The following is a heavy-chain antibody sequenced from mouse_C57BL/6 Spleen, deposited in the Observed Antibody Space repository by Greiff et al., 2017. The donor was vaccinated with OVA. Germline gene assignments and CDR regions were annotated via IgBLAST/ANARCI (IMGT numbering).Heavy chain of an antibody. CDR2: IHPNSGST. CDR3: ARGCATVEDYWYFDV. V-gene: IGHV1-64*01. Sequence: VQLQQPGAELVKPGASVKFSCTASGYTFTSYWMPWVNQRPGKGLEWIGMIHPNSGSTNYTEKFKSKATLTVDKSSSTAYLQLSSLTSEDTAVDYGARGCATVEDYWYFDVWGTGTTVTVSS. D-gene: IGHD1-1*01. J-gene: IGHJ1*03. CDR1: GYTFTSYW.